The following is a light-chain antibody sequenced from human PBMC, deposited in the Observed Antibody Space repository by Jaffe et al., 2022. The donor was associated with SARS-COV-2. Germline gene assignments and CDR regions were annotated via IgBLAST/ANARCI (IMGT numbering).Light chain of an antibody. CDR2: DAS. CDR1: RDIRNY. J-gene: IGKJ2*01. Sequence: DIQMTQTPSSLSASVGDRVTITCQASRDIRNYLNWYQQKPGKAPKLLIYDASNLETGVPSRFSGSGSGTGFTLTISSLQPEDIATYYCQQYDNLPRTFGQGTKLEIK. V-gene: IGKV1-33*01. CDR3: QQYDNLPRT.